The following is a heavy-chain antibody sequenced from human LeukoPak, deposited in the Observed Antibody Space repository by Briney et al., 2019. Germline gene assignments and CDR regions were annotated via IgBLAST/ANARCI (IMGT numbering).Heavy chain of an antibody. CDR2: INHSGST. J-gene: IGHJ5*02. Sequence: PSETLSLTCAVYGGSFSGYYWSWIRQPPGKGLEWIGEINHSGSTNYNPSLKSRVTISVDTSKNQFSLKLSSVTAADTAVYYCARGFIGAGGTWGQGTLVTVSS. V-gene: IGHV4-34*01. CDR3: ARGFIGAGGT. D-gene: IGHD3-10*01. CDR1: GGSFSGYY.